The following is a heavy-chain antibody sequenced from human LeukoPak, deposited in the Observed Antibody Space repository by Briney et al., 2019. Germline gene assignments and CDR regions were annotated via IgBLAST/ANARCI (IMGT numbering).Heavy chain of an antibody. CDR3: ANYNSNWYYFDY. V-gene: IGHV3-53*01. CDR1: GFTVSSNY. Sequence: GGSLRLSCAASGFTVSSNYMSWVRQAPGKGLEWVSVIYSGGSTYYADSVKGRFTISRDNSKNTLYLQMNSLRAEDTAVYYCANYNSNWYYFDYWGQGTLVTVSS. J-gene: IGHJ4*02. D-gene: IGHD6-13*01. CDR2: IYSGGST.